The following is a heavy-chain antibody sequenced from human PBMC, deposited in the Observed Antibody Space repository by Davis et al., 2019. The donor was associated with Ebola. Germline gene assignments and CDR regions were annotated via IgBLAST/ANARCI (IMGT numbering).Heavy chain of an antibody. CDR3: AKYSSGWYDPETYYFDY. D-gene: IGHD6-19*01. Sequence: GESLKISCAASGFTFSSYAMHWVRQAPGKGLEWVAVISYDGSNKYYADSVKGRFTISRDNSKNTLYLQMNSLRAEDTAVYYCAKYSSGWYDPETYYFDYWGQGSLVTVSS. V-gene: IGHV3-30*04. J-gene: IGHJ4*02. CDR1: GFTFSSYA. CDR2: ISYDGSNK.